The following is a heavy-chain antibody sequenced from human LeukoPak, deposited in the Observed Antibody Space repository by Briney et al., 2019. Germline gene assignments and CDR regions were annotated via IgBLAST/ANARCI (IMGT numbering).Heavy chain of an antibody. CDR3: ARGPPLSDIVATITSPNFFDY. CDR2: IYTSGST. J-gene: IGHJ4*02. V-gene: IGHV4-59*10. Sequence: SETLSLTCAVYGGSFSSYYWSWIRQPAGKGLEWIGRIYTSGSTNYNPSLKSRVTMSVDTSKNQFSLKLSSVTAADTAVYYCARGPPLSDIVATITSPNFFDYWGQGTLVTVSS. CDR1: GGSFSSYY. D-gene: IGHD5-12*01.